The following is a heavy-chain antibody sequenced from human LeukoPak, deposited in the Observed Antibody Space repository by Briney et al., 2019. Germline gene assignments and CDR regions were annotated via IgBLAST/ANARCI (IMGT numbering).Heavy chain of an antibody. Sequence: GGSLRLSCAASRFTFSTYAMHWVRQAPGKGLEWVAFIRYDGSNKDSADSVKGRFTISRDNSKNTVDLQMNSLRAEDTAVYYCAKDKTSFGAAFDIWGQGTMVTVSS. J-gene: IGHJ3*02. CDR2: IRYDGSNK. V-gene: IGHV3-30*02. D-gene: IGHD3-3*01. CDR1: RFTFSTYA. CDR3: AKDKTSFGAAFDI.